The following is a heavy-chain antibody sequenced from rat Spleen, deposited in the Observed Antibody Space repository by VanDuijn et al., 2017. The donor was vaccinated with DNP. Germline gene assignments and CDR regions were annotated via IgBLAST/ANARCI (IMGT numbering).Heavy chain of an antibody. CDR3: TSNPHVRTAAPFDY. V-gene: IGHV5-31*01. J-gene: IGHJ2*01. D-gene: IGHD3-8*01. CDR1: GFIFSNYW. Sequence: EVQLVESGGGPVQPGRSLKISCIASGFIFSNYWMTWIRQAPGKGLEWVASITNTGGSTYYPDSVKGRFSISRDNAKNTLYLQVNSLRSEDTATYYCTSNPHVRTAAPFDYWGQGVMVTVSS. CDR2: ITNTGGST.